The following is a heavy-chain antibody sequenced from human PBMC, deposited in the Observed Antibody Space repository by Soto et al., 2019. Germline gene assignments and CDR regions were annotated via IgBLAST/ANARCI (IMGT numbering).Heavy chain of an antibody. Sequence: EVQLVESGGGLVQPGGSLRLSCAGAGFNFSTYWMTWVRQAPGKWLELVANIKEDGSERYYVDSVKGRFSISRDNAKNSLYLQMNSLRPEDTAVYYCVGGNGFDYWGQGTLVTVSS. CDR2: IKEDGSER. D-gene: IGHD5-12*01. CDR3: VGGNGFDY. CDR1: GFNFSTYW. V-gene: IGHV3-7*01. J-gene: IGHJ4*02.